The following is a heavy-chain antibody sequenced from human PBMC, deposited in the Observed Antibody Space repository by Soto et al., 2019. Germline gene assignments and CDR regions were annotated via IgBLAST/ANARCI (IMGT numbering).Heavy chain of an antibody. CDR3: ARYRGTLFDY. D-gene: IGHD1-26*01. CDR1: GGSVSSGSYY. J-gene: IGHJ4*02. CDR2: IYYSGST. Sequence: ETLSLTCTVSGGSVSSGSYYWSWIRQPPGKGLEWIGYIYYSGSTNYNPSLKSRVTISVDTSKNQFSLKLSSVTAADTAVYYCARYRGTLFDYWGQGTLVTVSS. V-gene: IGHV4-61*01.